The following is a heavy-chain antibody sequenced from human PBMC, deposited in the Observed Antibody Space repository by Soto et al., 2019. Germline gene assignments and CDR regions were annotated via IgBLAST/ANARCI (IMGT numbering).Heavy chain of an antibody. CDR1: GFTFTSSA. V-gene: IGHV1-58*01. J-gene: IGHJ3*02. D-gene: IGHD2-2*01. CDR3: AAVQAKDIVVVPAAISHAFDI. Sequence: ASVKVSCKASGFTFTSSAVQWVRQARGQRLEWIGWIVVGSGNTNYAQKFQERVTITRDMSTSTAYMELSSLRYEDTAVYYCAAVQAKDIVVVPAAISHAFDIWGQGTMVTVSS. CDR2: IVVGSGNT.